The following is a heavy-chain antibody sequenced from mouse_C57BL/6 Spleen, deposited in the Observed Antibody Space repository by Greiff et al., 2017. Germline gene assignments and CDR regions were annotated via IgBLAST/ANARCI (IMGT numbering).Heavy chain of an antibody. V-gene: IGHV1-26*01. D-gene: IGHD1-1*01. CDR1: GYTFTDYY. J-gene: IGHJ3*01. CDR2: INPNNGGT. Sequence: VQLQQSGPELVKPGASVKISCKASGYTFTDYYMNWVKQSHGKSLEWIGDINPNNGGTSYNQKFKGKATLTVDKSSSTAYMELRSLTSEDSAVYYCAREGYYGSAWFAYRGQGTLVTVSA. CDR3: AREGYYGSAWFAY.